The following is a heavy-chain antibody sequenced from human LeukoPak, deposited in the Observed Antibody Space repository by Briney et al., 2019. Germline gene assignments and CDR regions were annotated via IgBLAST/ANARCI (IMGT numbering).Heavy chain of an antibody. J-gene: IGHJ4*02. V-gene: IGHV4-59*01. CDR3: ASQLGGTTFH. CDR1: GVSINTYF. Sequence: SETLSLTCTVSGVSINTYFWSWIRQPPGKGLEWIGYVYYTGITNYNPSLKSRVSISLDTSKNRFSLRLNSVTAAETAVYYCASQLGGTTFHWGQGTLITVSS. CDR2: VYYTGIT. D-gene: IGHD1/OR15-1a*01.